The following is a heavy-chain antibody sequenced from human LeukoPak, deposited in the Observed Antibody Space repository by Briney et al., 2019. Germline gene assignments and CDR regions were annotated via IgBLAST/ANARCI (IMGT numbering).Heavy chain of an antibody. V-gene: IGHV3-30*04. J-gene: IGHJ4*02. D-gene: IGHD3-10*01. Sequence: GGSLRLSCAASGFTFRSYAIYWVRQAPGKGLEWVAVISFDGSNKYYADSVKGRFTISRDNSKNTLYLQMNSLRAEDTAVYYCARKEMELWLIDYWGQGTLVTVSS. CDR2: ISFDGSNK. CDR3: ARKEMELWLIDY. CDR1: GFTFRSYA.